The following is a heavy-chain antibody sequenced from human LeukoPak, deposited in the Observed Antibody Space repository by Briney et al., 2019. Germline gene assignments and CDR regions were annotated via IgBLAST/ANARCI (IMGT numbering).Heavy chain of an antibody. J-gene: IGHJ4*02. Sequence: GGSLRLSCAASGFTFSSYAMSWVRQAPGKGLEWFSGISGSGGSTYYADSVKGRFTISRDNSKNTVYLQMNSLRADDTAVYYCAKDLGYGGNSGIDYWGQGTLVTVSS. CDR1: GFTFSSYA. CDR2: ISGSGGST. CDR3: AKDLGYGGNSGIDY. V-gene: IGHV3-23*01. D-gene: IGHD4-23*01.